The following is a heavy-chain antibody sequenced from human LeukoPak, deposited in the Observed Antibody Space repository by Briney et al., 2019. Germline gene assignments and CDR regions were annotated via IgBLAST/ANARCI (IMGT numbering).Heavy chain of an antibody. CDR3: ARGSGSYYGNWFDP. Sequence: PSETLSLTCTVSGGSISSYYWSWIRQPAGKGLEWIWRIYTSGSTNYNPSLKSRVTISVDKSKNQFSLKLSSVTAADTAVYYCARGSGSYYGNWFDPWGQGTLVTVSS. CDR2: IYTSGST. V-gene: IGHV4-4*07. D-gene: IGHD1-26*01. CDR1: GGSISSYY. J-gene: IGHJ5*02.